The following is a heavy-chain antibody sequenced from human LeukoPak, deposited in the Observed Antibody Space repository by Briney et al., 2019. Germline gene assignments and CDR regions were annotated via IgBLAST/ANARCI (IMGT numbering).Heavy chain of an antibody. CDR1: GFTVSNNY. Sequence: GGSLRLSCAASGFTVSNNYMNWVRQAPGKGLEWVSVIYSGGSTYYADSVKGRFTISRHNSNNTLYLQMNSLRDEDTAVYYCARETKYGGYSYGFLDYWGQGSPVTVSS. V-gene: IGHV3-53*04. J-gene: IGHJ4*02. CDR3: ARETKYGGYSYGFLDY. D-gene: IGHD5-18*01. CDR2: IYSGGST.